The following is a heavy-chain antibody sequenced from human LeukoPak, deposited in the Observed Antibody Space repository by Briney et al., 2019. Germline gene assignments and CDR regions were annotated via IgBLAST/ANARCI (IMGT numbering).Heavy chain of an antibody. CDR1: GYTFTGYH. CDR3: ARSSEQWLAQN. D-gene: IGHD6-19*01. CDR2: INPNNGDT. Sequence: ASVKGSCKASGYTFTGYHIHWVRQAPGQGLEWMGWINPNNGDTKYAQNFQGRVTLTRDTSISTAYMDLSGLRSDDTAVYFCARSSEQWLAQNWGQGALVTVSS. J-gene: IGHJ4*02. V-gene: IGHV1-2*02.